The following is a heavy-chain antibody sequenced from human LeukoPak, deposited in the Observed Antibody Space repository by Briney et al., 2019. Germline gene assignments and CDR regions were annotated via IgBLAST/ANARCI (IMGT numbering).Heavy chain of an antibody. CDR1: GFTFSSYA. D-gene: IGHD3-22*01. V-gene: IGHV3-23*01. CDR3: AKSPYYYDSSGYYPFDY. Sequence: GGSLRLSCAASGFTFSSYAMSWVRQTPGKGLEWVSAISGSGGSTYYADSVKGRFTISRDNSKNTLYLQMNSLRAEDTAVYYCAKSPYYYDSSGYYPFDYWGQGTLVTVSS. CDR2: ISGSGGST. J-gene: IGHJ4*02.